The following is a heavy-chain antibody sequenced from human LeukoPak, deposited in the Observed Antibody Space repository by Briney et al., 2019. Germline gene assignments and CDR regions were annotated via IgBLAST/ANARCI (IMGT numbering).Heavy chain of an antibody. CDR3: ARRGRDILTGYYSDY. CDR2: INHSGST. D-gene: IGHD3-9*01. Sequence: PSETLSLTCAVYGGSFSGYYWSWIRQPPGKGLEWIGEINHSGSTNYNPSLKSRVTISVDTSKNQFSLKLSSVTAADTAVYYCARRGRDILTGYYSDYWGQGTLVTVSS. J-gene: IGHJ4*02. CDR1: GGSFSGYY. V-gene: IGHV4-34*01.